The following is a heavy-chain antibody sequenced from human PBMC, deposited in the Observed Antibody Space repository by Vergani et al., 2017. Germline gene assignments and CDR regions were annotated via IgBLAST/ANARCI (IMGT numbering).Heavy chain of an antibody. CDR2: ISYDGNKK. CDR1: GFPFSDYG. D-gene: IGHD1-1*01. V-gene: IGHV3-30*03. Sequence: QVQLVESGGVEVQPGRSLRLSCSAAGFPFSDYGVHWVRQAPGKGLEWVSVISYDGNKKNYADSVKGRFTISRDNSKNTLYLEMNALRAEDTAVYYCAREFLTRVTTLDYYYMGVWGKGTTVTVSS. J-gene: IGHJ6*03. CDR3: AREFLTRVTTLDYYYMGV.